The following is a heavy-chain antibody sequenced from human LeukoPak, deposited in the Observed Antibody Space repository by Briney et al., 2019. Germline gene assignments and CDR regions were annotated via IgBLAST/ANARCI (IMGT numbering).Heavy chain of an antibody. Sequence: PSQTLSLTCTVSGGSISSGDYYWSWIRQPPGKGLEWIGYIYYSGSTHYNPSLKSRVNISVDTSKNQFSLKLSSVTAADTAVYYCARDTHGYDDFGAFDIWGQGTMVTVSS. CDR3: ARDTHGYDDFGAFDI. CDR1: GGSISSGDYY. V-gene: IGHV4-30-4*01. J-gene: IGHJ3*02. D-gene: IGHD3-3*01. CDR2: IYYSGST.